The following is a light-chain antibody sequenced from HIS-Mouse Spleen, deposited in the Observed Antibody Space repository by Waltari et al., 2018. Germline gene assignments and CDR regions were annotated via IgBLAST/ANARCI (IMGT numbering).Light chain of an antibody. V-gene: IGLV2-14*03. J-gene: IGLJ3*02. CDR2: DVS. CDR3: SSYTSSSWV. Sequence: QSALTQPASASGSPGLSITISCTGTNSDVAWYHYVTWYQQHPGKAPKLMIYDVSNRPSGVSNRFSGSKSGNTASLTISGLQAEDEADYYCSSYTSSSWVFGGGTKLTVL. CDR1: NSDVAWYHY.